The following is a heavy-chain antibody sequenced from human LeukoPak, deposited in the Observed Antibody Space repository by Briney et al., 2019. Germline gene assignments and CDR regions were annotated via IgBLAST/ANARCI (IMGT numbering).Heavy chain of an antibody. J-gene: IGHJ5*02. Sequence: GGSLRLSCTASGFTFGDYAMTWVRQAPGKGLEWVGFIRSKTHGGTTEYAASVKGRFIISRDDSRSIAYLQMNSLKTEDTAVYYCTRAPSLSWFDPWGQGTLVTVSS. D-gene: IGHD3-10*01. CDR3: TRAPSLSWFDP. CDR1: GFTFGDYA. V-gene: IGHV3-49*04. CDR2: IRSKTHGGTT.